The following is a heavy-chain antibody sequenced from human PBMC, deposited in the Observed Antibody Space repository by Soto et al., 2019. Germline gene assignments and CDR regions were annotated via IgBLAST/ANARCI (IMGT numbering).Heavy chain of an antibody. J-gene: IGHJ5*02. V-gene: IGHV1-18*01. D-gene: IGHD3-16*01. Sequence: ASVKVSCKTSGYTFNDCGISWVRQAPGQGFEWMGWISDYSGDRKVAQEFQDRVTLTTDTATSTAYMELRSLRSHDTAVDYCVSYLDYDLLIGYSGPPNFDPWGQGTLVTVSS. CDR1: GYTFNDCG. CDR2: ISDYSGDR. CDR3: VSYLDYDLLIGYSGPPNFDP.